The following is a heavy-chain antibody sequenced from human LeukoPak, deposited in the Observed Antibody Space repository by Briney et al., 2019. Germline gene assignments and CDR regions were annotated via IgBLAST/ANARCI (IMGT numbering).Heavy chain of an antibody. CDR2: MRSSGSTI. D-gene: IGHD3-10*02. Sequence: GGSLRLSCAASGFTFSDYYMNWIRQAPGKGLEWIASMRSSGSTIKYANSVKGRFTISRDNAKNSLFLQMSSLRDEDTAVYYCAELGITMIGGVWGKGTTVTVSS. V-gene: IGHV3-11*04. CDR1: GFTFSDYY. J-gene: IGHJ6*04. CDR3: AELGITMIGGV.